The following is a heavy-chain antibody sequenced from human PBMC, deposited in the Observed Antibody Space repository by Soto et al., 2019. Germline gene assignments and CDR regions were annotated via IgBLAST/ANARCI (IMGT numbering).Heavy chain of an antibody. Sequence: QVHLMQSGAEVKKPGSSVKVSCKASGGTFGSDAITWVRQAPGQGLEWVGRIIPIFGTTNYAQNLQGRVTISADKSTITSYMELHSLTSDDTALYYCARDRTDSGYYTNWLDPWGKGTQVTVSS. J-gene: IGHJ5*02. CDR3: ARDRTDSGYYTNWLDP. D-gene: IGHD3-22*01. CDR1: GGTFGSDA. V-gene: IGHV1-69*06. CDR2: IIPIFGTT.